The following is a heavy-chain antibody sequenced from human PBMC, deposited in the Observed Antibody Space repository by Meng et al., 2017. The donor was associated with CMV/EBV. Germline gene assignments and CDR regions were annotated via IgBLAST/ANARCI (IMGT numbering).Heavy chain of an antibody. CDR3: AKADDIPADSFDP. CDR2: ISDSGRTT. V-gene: IGHV3-23*01. CDR1: GFSFSNNV. D-gene: IGHD3-9*01. J-gene: IGHJ5*02. Sequence: CVASGFSFSNNVMSWVRQAPGRGLEWVSLISDSGRTTYYADSVKGRFIISRDNSKNTLHLQMSSLRADDTAVYYCAKADDIPADSFDPWGQGTLVTVSS.